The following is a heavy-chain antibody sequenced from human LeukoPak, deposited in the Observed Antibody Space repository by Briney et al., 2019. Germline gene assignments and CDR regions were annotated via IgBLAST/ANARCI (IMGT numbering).Heavy chain of an antibody. CDR1: GGSISSSSYY. CDR3: ARCGNGRRQQLVDY. J-gene: IGHJ4*02. CDR2: IYYSGST. V-gene: IGHV4-39*07. D-gene: IGHD6-13*01. Sequence: SETLSPTCTVSGGSISSSSYYWGWIRQPPGKGLEWIGSIYYSGSTYYNPSLKSRVTISVDTSKNQFSLKLSSVTAADTAVYYCARCGNGRRQQLVDYWGQGTLVTVSS.